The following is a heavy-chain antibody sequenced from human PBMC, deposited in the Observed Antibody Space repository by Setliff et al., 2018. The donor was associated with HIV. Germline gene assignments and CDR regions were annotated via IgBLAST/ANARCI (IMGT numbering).Heavy chain of an antibody. CDR1: GGPIGTYH. CDR2: VYDSGTT. V-gene: IGHV4-59*01. Sequence: SETLSLTCTVSGGPIGTYHWSWIRQTPGKGLEWIGYVYDSGTTKYNPSLKSRVAISLDTSKNQFSLKLSSVTGADTAVYYCASFYDNSGWFYFDYWGQGTLVTVSS. D-gene: IGHD3-22*01. CDR3: ASFYDNSGWFYFDY. J-gene: IGHJ4*02.